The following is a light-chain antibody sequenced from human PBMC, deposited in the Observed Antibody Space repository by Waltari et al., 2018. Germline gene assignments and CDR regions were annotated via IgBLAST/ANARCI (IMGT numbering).Light chain of an antibody. J-gene: IGLJ2*01. CDR3: CSYAGSYTFV. V-gene: IGLV2-11*01. CDR1: SSDVGGYNE. Sequence: QSALTQPRSVSGSPGQSVTLSCTGTSSDVGGYNEVSWYQQHPGKAPKFMIYDVNKRPSGVPDRVSGSKSGNTASLTISGLQAEDEADYYCCSYAGSYTFVFGGGTKLTVL. CDR2: DVN.